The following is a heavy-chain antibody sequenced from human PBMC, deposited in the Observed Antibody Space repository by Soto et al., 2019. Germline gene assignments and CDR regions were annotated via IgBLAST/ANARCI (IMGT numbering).Heavy chain of an antibody. V-gene: IGHV3-64*01. CDR3: ARRARPDFYYMDV. Sequence: GGSVRLFCAAGGFTHSGYALDWVRKTPEKGLEYVTGISSNGVGTHYANSVQGRFTISRDNSKNTVYLQMGSLRPEDMAVYYCARRARPDFYYMDVWGKGTTVTVSS. CDR1: GFTHSGYA. CDR2: ISSNGVGT. J-gene: IGHJ6*03. D-gene: IGHD6-6*01.